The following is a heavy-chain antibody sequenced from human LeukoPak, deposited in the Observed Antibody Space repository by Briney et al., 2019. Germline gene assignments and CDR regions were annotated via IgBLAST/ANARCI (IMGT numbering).Heavy chain of an antibody. J-gene: IGHJ4*02. Sequence: GGSLRLSCAASGFTFGSYWMTWVRQAPRKGLEWVAKIKQAGTEKYYVDSVQGRFTISRDNAKNSLYLQMNSLRAEDTAVYYCARVRADYYFDFWGRGTPVTVSS. CDR1: GFTFGSYW. V-gene: IGHV3-7*05. CDR3: ARVRADYYFDF. D-gene: IGHD3/OR15-3a*01. CDR2: IKQAGTEK.